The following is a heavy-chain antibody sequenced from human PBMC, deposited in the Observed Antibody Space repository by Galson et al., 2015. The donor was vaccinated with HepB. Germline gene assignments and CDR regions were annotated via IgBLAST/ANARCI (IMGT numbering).Heavy chain of an antibody. CDR2: IYSGGST. D-gene: IGHD1-26*01. CDR1: GFTVSSNY. Sequence: SLRLSCAASGFTVSSNYMSWVRQAPGKGLEWVSVIYSGGSTYYADSVKGRFTISRDNSKNTLYLQMNSLRAEDTAVYYCASNLLLAHPKALGAFDYWGQGTLVTVSS. J-gene: IGHJ4*02. CDR3: ASNLLLAHPKALGAFDY. V-gene: IGHV3-66*01.